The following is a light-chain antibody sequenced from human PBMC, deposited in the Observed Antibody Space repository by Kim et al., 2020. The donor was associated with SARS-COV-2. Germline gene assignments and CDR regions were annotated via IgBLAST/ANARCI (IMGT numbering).Light chain of an antibody. Sequence: EIVMTQSPVILSVSPGERATLSCRASQSVSSNLAWYQQKPGQAPRLLIYCASTRATGIPARFSGSGSGTQFTLSISSLQSEDFAVYYCQQYNDWPSYTFGQGTKLEI. CDR1: QSVSSN. V-gene: IGKV3-15*01. CDR3: QQYNDWPSYT. J-gene: IGKJ2*01. CDR2: CAS.